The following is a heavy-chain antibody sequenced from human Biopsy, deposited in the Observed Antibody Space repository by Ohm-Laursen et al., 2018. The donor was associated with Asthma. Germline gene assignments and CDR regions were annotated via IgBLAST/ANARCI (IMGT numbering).Heavy chain of an antibody. CDR3: VKDTVEDRGGYYTFDV. CDR2: ISPDGRSA. D-gene: IGHD3-22*01. Sequence: GSLRLSCAASGFTFGGYAMSWARQAPGKGLEWVSTISPDGRSAHGPGSFRGRFTISRDNSRDTLYLQIRSLRADDTAVYYCVKDTVEDRGGYYTFDVWGQGTKVTVSS. CDR1: GFTFGGYA. J-gene: IGHJ3*01. V-gene: IGHV3-23*01.